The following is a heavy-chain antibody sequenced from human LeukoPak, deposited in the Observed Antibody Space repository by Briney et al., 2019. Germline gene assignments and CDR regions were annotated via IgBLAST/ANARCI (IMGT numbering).Heavy chain of an antibody. D-gene: IGHD3-22*01. V-gene: IGHV3-21*01. J-gene: IGHJ4*02. CDR1: GFTFSSCS. CDR2: ISSSSSYI. Sequence: GGSLRLSCAASGFTFSSCSMNWVRQAPGKGLEWVSSISSSSSYIYYADSVKGRFTISRDNAKNSLYLQMNSLRAEDTAVYYCARDLYYYDSSGALDWGQGTLVTVSS. CDR3: ARDLYYYDSSGALD.